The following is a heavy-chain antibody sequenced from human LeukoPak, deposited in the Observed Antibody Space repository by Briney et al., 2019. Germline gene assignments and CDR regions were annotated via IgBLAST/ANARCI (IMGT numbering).Heavy chain of an antibody. J-gene: IGHJ6*03. Sequence: SETLSLTCAVYGGSFSGYYWSWIRQPPGKGLEWIGEINHSGSTNYSPSLKSRVTISVDTSKNQFSLKLSSVTAADTAVYYCARGQWSYYYYYYYMDVWGKGTTVTVSS. V-gene: IGHV4-34*01. CDR1: GGSFSGYY. CDR2: INHSGST. CDR3: ARGQWSYYYYYYYMDV. D-gene: IGHD1-26*01.